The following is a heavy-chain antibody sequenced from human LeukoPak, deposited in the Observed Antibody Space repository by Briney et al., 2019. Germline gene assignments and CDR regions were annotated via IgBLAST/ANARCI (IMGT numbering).Heavy chain of an antibody. CDR3: AREGRYCGGGRCSYMDV. D-gene: IGHD2-15*01. V-gene: IGHV4-38-2*02. CDR2: IYRSGSP. CDR1: GYSISSGYY. Sequence: PSETLSLTCTVSGYSISSGYYWDWIRQPPGKGLGWIGSIYRSGSPYYNSSLKSRVTISVDTSKNQFSLKLSSVTAADTAVYYCAREGRYCGGGRCSYMDVWGKGTTVTISS. J-gene: IGHJ6*03.